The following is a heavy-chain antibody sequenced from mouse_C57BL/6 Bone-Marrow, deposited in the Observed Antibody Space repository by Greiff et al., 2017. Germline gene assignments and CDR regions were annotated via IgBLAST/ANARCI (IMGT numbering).Heavy chain of an antibody. V-gene: IGHV14-4*01. D-gene: IGHD1-1*01. Sequence: EVQLQQSGAELVRPGASVKLSCTASGFNIKDDYMHWVKQRPEQGLEWIGWIDPENGDTEYASKFQGKATITAETSSNTAYLQLSSLTSEDTAVYYCTVVVFDYWGQGTTLTVSS. CDR2: IDPENGDT. CDR1: GFNIKDDY. J-gene: IGHJ2*01. CDR3: TVVVFDY.